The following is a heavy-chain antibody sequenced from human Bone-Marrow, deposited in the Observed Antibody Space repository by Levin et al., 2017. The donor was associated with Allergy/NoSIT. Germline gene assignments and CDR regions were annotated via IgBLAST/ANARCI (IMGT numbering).Heavy chain of an antibody. CDR2: ISAYNGNT. Sequence: GESLKISCKASGYTFTSYGISWVRQAPGQGLEWMGWISAYNGNTNYAQKLQGRVTMTTDTSTSTAYMELRSLRSDDTAVYYCARSSSSAFYYYYYMDVWGKGTTVTVSS. D-gene: IGHD6-6*01. CDR3: ARSSSSAFYYYYYMDV. CDR1: GYTFTSYG. V-gene: IGHV1-18*01. J-gene: IGHJ6*03.